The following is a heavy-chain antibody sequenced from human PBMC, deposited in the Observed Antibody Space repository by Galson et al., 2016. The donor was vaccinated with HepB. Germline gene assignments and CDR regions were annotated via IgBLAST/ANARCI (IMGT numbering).Heavy chain of an antibody. CDR3: AHRRGYDGSDVFDS. J-gene: IGHJ4*02. CDR2: LFWDGDE. V-gene: IGHV2-5*02. CDR1: GFSLSTTGVG. D-gene: IGHD5-12*01. Sequence: PALVTPTQTLTLTCTFSGFSLSTTGVGVAWIRQPPGKTPECLALLFWDGDERYSPSLKSRLSITTDTAKSQVILTMTNVDPGDTAKYFCAHRRGYDGSDVFDSWGQGTVVTVSS.